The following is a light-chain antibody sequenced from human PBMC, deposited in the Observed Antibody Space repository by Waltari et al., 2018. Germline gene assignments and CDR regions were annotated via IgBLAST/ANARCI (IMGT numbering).Light chain of an antibody. CDR3: QQYYSTPPWT. J-gene: IGKJ1*01. V-gene: IGKV4-1*01. CDR2: WAS. CDR1: QSVLYSSNNKNY. Sequence: DIVMTQSPDSLAVSLGERATINCKSSQSVLYSSNNKNYLAWYQQKPGQPPKLLIYWASTRESGVPDRFSGSWSETDFTLTISSLQAEDVAVYYCQQYYSTPPWTFGQGTKVEIK.